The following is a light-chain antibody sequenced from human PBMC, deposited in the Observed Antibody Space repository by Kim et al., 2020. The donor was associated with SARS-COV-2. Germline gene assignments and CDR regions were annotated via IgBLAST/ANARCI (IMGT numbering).Light chain of an antibody. CDR2: GKN. CDR1: SLRGFY. CDR3: NSRDINGTLWV. V-gene: IGLV3-19*01. Sequence: SSELTQDPAVSVALGQPVRITCQGDSLRGFYASWYQQKPGQAPVLVIYGKNNRPPGIPDRFSGSSPGDTASLTIPGTQAEDEAANNCNSRDINGTLWVFG. J-gene: IGLJ3*02.